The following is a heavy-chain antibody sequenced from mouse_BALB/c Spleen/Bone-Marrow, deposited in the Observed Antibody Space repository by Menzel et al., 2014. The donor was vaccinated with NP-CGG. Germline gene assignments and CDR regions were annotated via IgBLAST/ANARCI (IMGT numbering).Heavy chain of an antibody. V-gene: IGHV5-17*02. J-gene: IGHJ2*01. CDR1: GFTFSNLG. D-gene: IGHD2-1*01. CDR3: ARSHFYGNYFDY. CDR2: VSTGSTII. Sequence: DVHLVESGGGLVQPGGSRKLSCAASGFTFSNLGMHWFRQSPEKGLEWVAFVSTGSTIIYYADTVKGRFTISRDNPENTLFLQMTSLRSEDTAIYYCARSHFYGNYFDYWGQGTTLTVSS.